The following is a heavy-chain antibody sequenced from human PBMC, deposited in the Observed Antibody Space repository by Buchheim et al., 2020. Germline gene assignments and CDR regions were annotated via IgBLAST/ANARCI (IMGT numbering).Heavy chain of an antibody. CDR3: AKDQAFYYDSSGYYFFEY. V-gene: IGHV3-21*01. D-gene: IGHD3-22*01. CDR2: ISTSSSYI. CDR1: GFTFSNYS. J-gene: IGHJ4*02. Sequence: EVQLVESGGGLVKPGGSLRLSCTASGFTFSNYSMNWVRQAPGKGLEWVSSISTSSSYIYYTDSVRGRFTISRDNAKNSLYLQMNSLRAEDTAVYYCAKDQAFYYDSSGYYFFEYWGQGTL.